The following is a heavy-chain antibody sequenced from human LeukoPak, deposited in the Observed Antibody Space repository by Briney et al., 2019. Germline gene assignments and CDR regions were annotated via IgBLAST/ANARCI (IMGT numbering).Heavy chain of an antibody. CDR1: GFTVSSND. D-gene: IGHD2-21*02. CDR2: IYSGGRT. Sequence: GGSLRLSCAASGFTVSSNDMSWVRQAPGKGLEWVSVIYSGGRTFYADSVKGRFTISRDNSKNTLYLQMNSLRAEDTAVYYCAYCGGDCYTRLHFWGQGTLVTVSS. CDR3: AYCGGDCYTRLHF. J-gene: IGHJ4*02. V-gene: IGHV3-53*01.